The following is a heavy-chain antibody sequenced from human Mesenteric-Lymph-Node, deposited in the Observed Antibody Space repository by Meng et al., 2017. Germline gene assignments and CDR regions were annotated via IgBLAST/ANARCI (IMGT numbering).Heavy chain of an antibody. CDR3: AKDIVTVAGLYDAFDI. CDR2: INPSGGST. V-gene: IGHV1-46*01. D-gene: IGHD6-19*01. Sequence: ASVKVSCKASGYTFTSYYMHWVRQAPGQGLEWMGIINPSGGSTSYAQKFQGRVTMTRDTSTSTVYMELSSLRSEDTAVYYCAKDIVTVAGLYDAFDIWGQGTMVTVSS. CDR1: GYTFTSYY. J-gene: IGHJ3*02.